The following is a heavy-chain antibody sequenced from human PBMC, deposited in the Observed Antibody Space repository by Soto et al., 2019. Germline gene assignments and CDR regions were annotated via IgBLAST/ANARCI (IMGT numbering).Heavy chain of an antibody. CDR2: IYYNGNT. Sequence: QLQLQESGPGLVKPSETLSLTCTVSGGSISSSPYYWAWIRQPPGKGLQWIRNIYYNGNTFYNPSLRSRVTISIDTSKSQFSLGLSSVTASDTAVYYCARHGPLTNNWNQLNCWGQGTLVTVSS. J-gene: IGHJ4*02. CDR3: ARHGPLTNNWNQLNC. V-gene: IGHV4-39*01. D-gene: IGHD1-1*01. CDR1: GGSISSSPYY.